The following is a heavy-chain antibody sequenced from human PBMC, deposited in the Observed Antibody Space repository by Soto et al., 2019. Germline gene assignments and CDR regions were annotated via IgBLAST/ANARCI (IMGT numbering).Heavy chain of an antibody. D-gene: IGHD1-26*01. Sequence: ASVKVSCKASGYTFISYYLHWVRQAPGQGLEWMGIINPAGGSTSYAQKFQGRVAMTRDTSTSTVYMELSSLRFDDTAVYYCARGYPPRDQGGKLPGAHWGQRTLVTVSS. CDR3: ARGYPPRDQGGKLPGAH. CDR1: GYTFISYY. V-gene: IGHV1-46*01. CDR2: INPAGGST. J-gene: IGHJ4*01.